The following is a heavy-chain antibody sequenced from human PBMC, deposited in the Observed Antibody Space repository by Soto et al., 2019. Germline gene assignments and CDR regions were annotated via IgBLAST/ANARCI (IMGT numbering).Heavy chain of an antibody. CDR2: IYYRGST. Sequence: QVQLQESGPGLVKPSETLSLTCTVSGGSISSYYWSWIRQPPGKGLEWIGYIYYRGSTNYNPSLMSRVTISVDTSKNQFSLKLSSVTAADTAVYYCARRYGVAFDIWCQGTMVTVSS. V-gene: IGHV4-59*08. CDR3: ARRYGVAFDI. D-gene: IGHD3-10*01. CDR1: GGSISSYY. J-gene: IGHJ3*02.